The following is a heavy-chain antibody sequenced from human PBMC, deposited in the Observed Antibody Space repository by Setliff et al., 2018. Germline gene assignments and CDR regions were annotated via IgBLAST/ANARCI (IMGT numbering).Heavy chain of an antibody. J-gene: IGHJ3*02. V-gene: IGHV4-34*01. Sequence: SETLSLTCAASGGTFSDYYWTWIRQPPGKGLEWIGEINHSGSSNYNPSLKSRLTISVDTSKNQFSLKLSSVTAADTAVYYCARLPGYCNGDNCYGYYTFDIWGQGTMVTVSS. D-gene: IGHD2-15*01. CDR1: GGTFSDYY. CDR2: INHSGSS. CDR3: ARLPGYCNGDNCYGYYTFDI.